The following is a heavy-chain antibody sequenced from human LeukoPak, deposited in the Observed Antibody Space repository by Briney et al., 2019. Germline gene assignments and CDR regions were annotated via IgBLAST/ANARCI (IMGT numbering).Heavy chain of an antibody. J-gene: IGHJ4*02. CDR3: ARDRTTVTTYYFDY. D-gene: IGHD4-17*01. CDR2: ISAYNGNT. CDR1: GYTFTSYG. V-gene: IGHV1-18*01. Sequence: ASVKVSCKASGYTFTSYGISWVRQAPGQGLEWMGWISAYNGNTNYAQKLQGRVTMTTDTSTSTAYMELRSLRSDDTAVYYCARDRTTVTTYYFDYWGQGPLVTVSS.